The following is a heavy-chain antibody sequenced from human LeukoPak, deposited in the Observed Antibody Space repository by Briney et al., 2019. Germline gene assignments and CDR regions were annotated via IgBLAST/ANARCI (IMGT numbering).Heavy chain of an antibody. CDR3: AKVASTGGYKLLYLGGYYYYMDV. Sequence: PGGSLRRSCAASGFTFSSYAMSWVRQAPGKGLEWVSAISGSGGSTYYADSVKGRFTISRDNSKNTLYLQMNSLRAEDTAVYYCAKVASTGGYKLLYLGGYYYYMDVWGKGTTVTVSS. D-gene: IGHD2-2*02. CDR1: GFTFSSYA. V-gene: IGHV3-23*01. J-gene: IGHJ6*03. CDR2: ISGSGGST.